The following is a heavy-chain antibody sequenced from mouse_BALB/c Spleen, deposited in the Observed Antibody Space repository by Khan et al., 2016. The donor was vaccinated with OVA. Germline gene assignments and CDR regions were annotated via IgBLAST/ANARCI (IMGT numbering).Heavy chain of an antibody. Sequence: QVQLQQPGAELVKPGASVKLSCKASGYTFTNYWVHWVKQGPGQGLEWIGEIYPGDGRVNYNEKFKNKASLTVDRSSSTAYMQLSSLTSEDSAVYYCARNAYFGNYFDYWGQGTTLPVSS. D-gene: IGHD2-10*01. CDR3: ARNAYFGNYFDY. CDR1: GYTFTNYW. CDR2: IYPGDGRV. V-gene: IGHV1S81*02. J-gene: IGHJ2*01.